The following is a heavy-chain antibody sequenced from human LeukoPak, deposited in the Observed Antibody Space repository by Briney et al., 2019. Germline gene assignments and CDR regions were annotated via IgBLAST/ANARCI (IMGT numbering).Heavy chain of an antibody. CDR2: IYHSGST. J-gene: IGHJ5*02. V-gene: IGHV4-4*02. CDR1: GGSISSSNW. CDR3: ARDYVAAGDDWFDP. Sequence: SGTLSLTCAASGGSISSSNWWSWVRQPPGKGLEWIGEIYHSGSTNYNPSLKSRVTISVDKSKNQFSLKLSSVTAADTAVYYCARDYVAAGDDWFDPWGQGTLVTVSS. D-gene: IGHD6-25*01.